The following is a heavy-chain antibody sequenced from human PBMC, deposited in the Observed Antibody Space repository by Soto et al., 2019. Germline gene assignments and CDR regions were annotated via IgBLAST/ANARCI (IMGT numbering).Heavy chain of an antibody. J-gene: IGHJ5*02. Sequence: EVQLVESGGGLVQPGGSLRLSCAASGFTFSSYSMNWVRQAPGKGLEWVSYISSSSSTIYYADSVKGRFTISRDNAKNSLYLQMKSLRDEETAVYYCAREGGSLNWFDPWGQGTLVTVSS. CDR1: GFTFSSYS. CDR3: AREGGSLNWFDP. CDR2: ISSSSSTI. V-gene: IGHV3-48*02. D-gene: IGHD1-26*01.